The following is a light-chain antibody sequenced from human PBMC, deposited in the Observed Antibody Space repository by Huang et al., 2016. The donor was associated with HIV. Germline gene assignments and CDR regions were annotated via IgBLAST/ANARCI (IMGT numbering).Light chain of an antibody. CDR2: CAS. J-gene: IGKJ2*01. Sequence: IVMTQSPATLSVSPGERATLSCRASQSISSNLAWYQQKPGQAPMLLIYCASTSATGIPARFSGSGSGTDFTLTISSLQSEDFAVYYCQQYNNLYTFGQGTKLEIK. CDR1: QSISSN. CDR3: QQYNNLYT. V-gene: IGKV3-15*01.